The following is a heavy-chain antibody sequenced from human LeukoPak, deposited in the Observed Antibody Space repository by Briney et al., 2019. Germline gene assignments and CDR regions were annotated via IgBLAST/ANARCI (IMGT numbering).Heavy chain of an antibody. D-gene: IGHD6-19*01. V-gene: IGHV3-23*01. J-gene: IGHJ5*02. CDR3: AKDPAIAVAARGNWFDP. CDR1: GGSIRSSYYY. CDR2: IGGSGST. Sequence: ETLSLTCTVSGGSIRSSYYYWGWIRQPPGKGLEWVSAIGGSGSTYYADSVQGRFTISRDNSKNTLYLQMNSLRAEDTAVYYCAKDPAIAVAARGNWFDPWGQGTLVTVSS.